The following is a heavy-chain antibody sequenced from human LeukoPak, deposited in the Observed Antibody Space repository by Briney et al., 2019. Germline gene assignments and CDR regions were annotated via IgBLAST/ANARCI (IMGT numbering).Heavy chain of an antibody. CDR3: ASGYTYANYYFDY. CDR2: VSYDGTSK. J-gene: IGHJ4*02. CDR1: GFTFRSSA. D-gene: IGHD5-18*01. V-gene: IGHV3-30*09. Sequence: PGRSLRLSCAASGFTFRSSAMHWVRQAPGKGLEWMAAVSYDGTSKNYADSVKGRFAISRDNPKNTLYLQMNSLRAEDTAVYYCASGYTYANYYFDYWGQGTLVTVSS.